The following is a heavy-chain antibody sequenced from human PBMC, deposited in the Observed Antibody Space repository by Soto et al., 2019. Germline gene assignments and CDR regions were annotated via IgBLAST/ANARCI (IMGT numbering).Heavy chain of an antibody. Sequence: QLQLQESGPGLVKPSETLSLTCTVSGGSISSSSYYWGWIRQPPGKGLEWIGSIYYSGSTYYNPSLKSRVTISVDTSKNQFSLKLSSVTAADTAVYYCARRPYDFWSGYYEGWYFDLWGRGTLVTVSS. CDR3: ARRPYDFWSGYYEGWYFDL. J-gene: IGHJ2*01. V-gene: IGHV4-39*01. CDR2: IYYSGST. CDR1: GGSISSSSYY. D-gene: IGHD3-3*01.